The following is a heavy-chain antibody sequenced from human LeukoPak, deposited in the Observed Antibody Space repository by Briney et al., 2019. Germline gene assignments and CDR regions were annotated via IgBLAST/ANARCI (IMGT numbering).Heavy chain of an antibody. CDR1: GLSISGQW. J-gene: IGHJ4*02. CDR2: IKHDGSEE. Sequence: GGSLRLSCVASGLSISGQWMNWVRQAPGQGLEWVANIKHDGSEEYYVDSVKGRFTISRDDGRNSVSLQMNSVRAEDTAVYYCGYTNNFYHWGQGTLVVVSS. D-gene: IGHD3-16*02. V-gene: IGHV3-7*01. CDR3: GYTNNFYH.